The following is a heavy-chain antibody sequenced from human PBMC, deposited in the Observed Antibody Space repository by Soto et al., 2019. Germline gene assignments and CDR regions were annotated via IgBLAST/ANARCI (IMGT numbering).Heavy chain of an antibody. D-gene: IGHD2-21*01. CDR1: GYTFSTYG. CDR3: ARDGADYCGGHCWISN. J-gene: IGHJ4*02. V-gene: IGHV1-18*01. CDR2: ISAYNGNT. Sequence: ASVKVSCKASGYTFSTYGLSWVRQAPGQGLEWMGWISAYNGNTNYAQKFQGRVTMTTDTSTSTAYMELRSLRSDDTAVYYCARDGADYCGGHCWISNWGQGIPVTVSS.